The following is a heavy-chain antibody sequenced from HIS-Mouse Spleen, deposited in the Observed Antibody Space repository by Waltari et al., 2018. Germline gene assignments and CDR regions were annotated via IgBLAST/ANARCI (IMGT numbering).Heavy chain of an antibody. CDR1: GGSISSGGYY. V-gene: IGHV4-31*03. J-gene: IGHJ4*02. CDR2: IYYSGST. Sequence: QVQLQESGPGLVKPSQTLSLTCTVSGGSISSGGYYWSWIRQHPGKGLEWIGYIYYSGSTYYNPSLKSRVTISVDTSKNQFSLKLSSVTAADTAVYYCARGRRAYYGDYGPDFDYWGQGTLVTVSS. D-gene: IGHD4-17*01. CDR3: ARGRRAYYGDYGPDFDY.